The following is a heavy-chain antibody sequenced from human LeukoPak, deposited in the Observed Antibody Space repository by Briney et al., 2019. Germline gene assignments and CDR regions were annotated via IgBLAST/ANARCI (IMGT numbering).Heavy chain of an antibody. Sequence: PGRSLRLSCAASGFSFSSYAMHWVRQAPGKGLEWVAVISYDESNKYYADSVKGRFTISRDNSKNTLYLQMNSLRAEDTAVYYCARVMDSYTYGGPVYWGQGTLVTVSS. CDR2: ISYDESNK. D-gene: IGHD5-18*01. V-gene: IGHV3-30*04. J-gene: IGHJ4*02. CDR1: GFSFSSYA. CDR3: ARVMDSYTYGGPVY.